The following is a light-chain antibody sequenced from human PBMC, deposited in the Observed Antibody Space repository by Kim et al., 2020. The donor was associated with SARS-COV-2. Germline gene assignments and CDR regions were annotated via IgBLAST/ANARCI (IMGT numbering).Light chain of an antibody. CDR1: SGSIASNY. CDR2: EDN. Sequence: KTVTISCFCSSGSIASNYVQWYQQRPGSAPTTVIFEDNQRPSGVPDRFSGSINSSSNSASLTISGLKTEDEADYYCQSFDSSNHWVFGGGTQLTVL. V-gene: IGLV6-57*02. CDR3: QSFDSSNHWV. J-gene: IGLJ3*02.